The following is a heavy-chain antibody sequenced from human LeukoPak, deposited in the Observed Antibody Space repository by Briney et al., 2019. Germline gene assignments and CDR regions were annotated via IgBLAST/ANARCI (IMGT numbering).Heavy chain of an antibody. CDR1: GGSISSYY. CDR3: ARESAAANFDY. CDR2: IYYSGST. J-gene: IGHJ4*02. Sequence: SETLSLTCTVSGGSISSYYWSWIRQPPGKGLEWIGYIYYSGSTNYNPSLKSRVTISVDRSKNQFSLKLSSVTAADTAVYYCARESAAANFDYWGQGTLVTVSS. D-gene: IGHD6-13*01. V-gene: IGHV4-59*12.